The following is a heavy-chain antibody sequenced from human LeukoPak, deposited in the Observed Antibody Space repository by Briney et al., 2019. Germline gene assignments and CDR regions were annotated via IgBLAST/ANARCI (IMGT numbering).Heavy chain of an antibody. J-gene: IGHJ5*02. D-gene: IGHD4-17*01. Sequence: SETLSLTCTVSGYSISSGYYWGWIRQPPGKGLEWIGSIYHSGSTYYNPSLKSRVTISVDTSKNQFSLKLTSVTAADTAVYYCARDPYGDYVFDPWGQGTLVTVSS. CDR2: IYHSGST. CDR1: GYSISSGYY. CDR3: ARDPYGDYVFDP. V-gene: IGHV4-38-2*02.